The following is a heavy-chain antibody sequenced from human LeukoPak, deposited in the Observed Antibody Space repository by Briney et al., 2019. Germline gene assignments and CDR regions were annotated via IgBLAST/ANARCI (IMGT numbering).Heavy chain of an antibody. Sequence: GGSLRLSCAASGFTFSSYSMNWVRQAPGKGLEWVSYISSSSSTIYYADSVKGRFTISRDNAKNSLYLQMNSLRAEDTAVYYCARGSGGRTKDYYYYYYMDVWGKGTTVTVSS. CDR2: ISSSSSTI. J-gene: IGHJ6*03. CDR1: GFTFSSYS. CDR3: ARGSGGRTKDYYYYYYMDV. V-gene: IGHV3-48*04. D-gene: IGHD2-15*01.